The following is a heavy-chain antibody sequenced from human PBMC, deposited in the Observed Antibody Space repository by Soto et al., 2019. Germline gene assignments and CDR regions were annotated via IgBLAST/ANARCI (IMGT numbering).Heavy chain of an antibody. CDR2: ISGSGGTT. D-gene: IGHD4-17*01. J-gene: IGHJ4*02. V-gene: IGHV3-23*01. CDR3: AKASTTVTSYYFDY. Sequence: GGSLRLSCAASGFNFRNYAMTWVRQAPGKGLEWVSGISGSGGTTFYADSVKGRFTISRDNSKNTLYLQMNSLRAEDTAVYYCAKASTTVTSYYFDYWGQGT. CDR1: GFNFRNYA.